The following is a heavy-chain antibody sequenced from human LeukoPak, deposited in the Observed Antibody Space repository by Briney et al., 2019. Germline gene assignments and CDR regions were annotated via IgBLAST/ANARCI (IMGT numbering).Heavy chain of an antibody. CDR3: ARREWDSDY. Sequence: SETLSLTCTVFGGSINSYYWSWIRQPPGKGLEWIGYIYYSGSTSYNPSLKSRVTISVDTSKNQFSLKLSSVTAADTAVYYCARREWDSDYWGQGTLVTVSS. CDR2: IYYSGST. V-gene: IGHV4-59*08. CDR1: GGSINSYY. D-gene: IGHD1-26*01. J-gene: IGHJ4*02.